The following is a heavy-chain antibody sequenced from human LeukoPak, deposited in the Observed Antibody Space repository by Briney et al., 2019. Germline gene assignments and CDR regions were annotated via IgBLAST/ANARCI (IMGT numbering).Heavy chain of an antibody. D-gene: IGHD6-13*01. V-gene: IGHV4-39*07. CDR2: IYYSGST. CDR1: GGSISSSSYY. Sequence: SETLSLTCTVPGGSISSSSYYWGWIRQPPGKGREWIGSIYYSGSTYYHPSLKSRVTISVDTSKNQFSLKLSSVTAADTAVYYCARDPSIAAAGVSCFDYWGQGTLVTVSS. J-gene: IGHJ4*02. CDR3: ARDPSIAAAGVSCFDY.